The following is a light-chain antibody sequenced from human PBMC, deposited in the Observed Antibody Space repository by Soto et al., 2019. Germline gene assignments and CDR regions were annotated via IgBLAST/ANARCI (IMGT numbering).Light chain of an antibody. V-gene: IGKV1-39*01. J-gene: IGKJ1*01. CDR3: QQSFNTPAA. Sequence: DLQMTQSPSSLSESVGDRVTITCRASQSISNYLNWYQHKPGKAPKLLIYAASTLQGGVPSRFSVSECGTDSTLTIRGLQAEDFATYYYQQSFNTPAALGQGTKVEIK. CDR1: QSISNY. CDR2: AAS.